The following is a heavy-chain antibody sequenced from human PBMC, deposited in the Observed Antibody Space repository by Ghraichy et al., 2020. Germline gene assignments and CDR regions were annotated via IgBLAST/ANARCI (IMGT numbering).Heavy chain of an antibody. CDR1: GYSFTNYG. CDR3: ARGINYFDP. CDR2: ITTSKGNT. Sequence: ASVKVPCKTSGYSFTNYGITWVRQAPGQGLEWMGWITTSKGNTHSAQKLQGRVTMTADTSTSTVYMELTSLTYDDTAVYYCARGINYFDPWGQGTLVTVSS. J-gene: IGHJ5*02. V-gene: IGHV1-18*01. D-gene: IGHD1-7*01.